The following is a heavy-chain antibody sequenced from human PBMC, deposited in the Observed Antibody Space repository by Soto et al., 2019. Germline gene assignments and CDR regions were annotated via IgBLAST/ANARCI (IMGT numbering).Heavy chain of an antibody. CDR1: GGSVSSGSHY. V-gene: IGHV4-61*01. CDR2: IYNSGIT. CDR3: ARQDKSGYNWFDP. D-gene: IGHD3-22*01. J-gene: IGHJ5*02. Sequence: PSETLSLTCTVSGGSVSSGSHYWSWIRQSPGKGLEWIGYIYNSGITKYNATLKSRVTISVDTSKNQFSLRLISVTAADTAVYYCARQDKSGYNWFDPWGQGILVTVSS.